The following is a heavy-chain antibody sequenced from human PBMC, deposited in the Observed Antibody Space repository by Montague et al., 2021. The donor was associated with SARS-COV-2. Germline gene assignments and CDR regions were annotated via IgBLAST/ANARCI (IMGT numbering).Heavy chain of an antibody. Sequence: TLSLTCTVSGGSISYGSYLWTWIRQPAGKGLEWIGRIHNSGSTNYNPSLKSRVAISIDTSKDQFSLELSSVTAADTAVYYCASSHCGGVCYSGQGTLVTVSS. CDR3: ASSHCGGVCY. J-gene: IGHJ4*02. V-gene: IGHV4-61*02. D-gene: IGHD2-21*02. CDR1: GGSISYGSYL. CDR2: IHNSGST.